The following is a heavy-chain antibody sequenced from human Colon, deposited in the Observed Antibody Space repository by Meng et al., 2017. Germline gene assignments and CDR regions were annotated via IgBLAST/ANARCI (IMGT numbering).Heavy chain of an antibody. CDR1: GGSISRGDW. Sequence: GELPGVGPGGVEASGALSLPCAFSGGSISRGDWWSWVRQPPGKGLEWIAEIDHTGNTNYNPSLKSRVTISVDKSKNQFSLKLSFMTAADTAVYYCAPKLTTVTTDFGYWGQGTLVTVSS. CDR2: IDHTGNT. J-gene: IGHJ4*02. CDR3: APKLTTVTTDFGY. V-gene: IGHV4-4*02. D-gene: IGHD4-17*01.